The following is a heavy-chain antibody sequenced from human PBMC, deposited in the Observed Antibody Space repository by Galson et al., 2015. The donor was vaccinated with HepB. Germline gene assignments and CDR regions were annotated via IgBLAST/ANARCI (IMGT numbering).Heavy chain of an antibody. D-gene: IGHD3-3*01. CDR3: ARAPCITIFGVVISDAFDI. J-gene: IGHJ3*02. CDR1: GYSFPSYW. Sequence: QSGAEVKKPGESLKISCTGSGYSFPSYWIGWVRQMPGKGLEWMAMLYPGDSDTRYSPSFQGQVTISADKSISTAYLQWSSLKASDTAMYYCARAPCITIFGVVISDAFDIWGQGTMVTVSS. V-gene: IGHV5-51*03. CDR2: LYPGDSDT.